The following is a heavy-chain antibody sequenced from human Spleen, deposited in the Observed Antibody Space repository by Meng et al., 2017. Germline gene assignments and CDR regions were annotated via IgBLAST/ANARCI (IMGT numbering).Heavy chain of an antibody. D-gene: IGHD3/OR15-3a*01. CDR1: GYTFTDYY. CDR2: ISSYNGNT. J-gene: IGHJ4*02. CDR3: ARGDWTFDF. Sequence: ASVKVSCKASGYTFTDYYLHWMRQAPGQGLEWMGWISSYNGNTIYAEKLQDRVTMTTDTSANTAYMELRSLKSDDTAVYYCARGDWTFDFWGQGTLVTVSS. V-gene: IGHV1-18*04.